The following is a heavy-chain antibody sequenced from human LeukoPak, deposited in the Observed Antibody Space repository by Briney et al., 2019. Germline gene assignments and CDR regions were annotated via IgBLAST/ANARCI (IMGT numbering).Heavy chain of an antibody. CDR3: ARSPSGYRFDS. CDR2: ISNSGST. J-gene: IGHJ4*02. Sequence: SETLSLTCAVSGGSVNRVTFFWTWIRQPPGKGLEWIGYISNSGSTNYNPSLKSRVTISSDTSKTQFSLKLTSVTAADTAVYYCARSPSGYRFDSWGQGTLVTVSS. V-gene: IGHV4-61*01. D-gene: IGHD3-22*01. CDR1: GGSVNRVTFF.